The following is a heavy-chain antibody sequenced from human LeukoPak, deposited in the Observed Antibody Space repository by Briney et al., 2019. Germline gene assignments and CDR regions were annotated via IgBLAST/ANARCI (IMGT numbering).Heavy chain of an antibody. CDR2: IYYSGST. CDR1: GVSISSGDYY. J-gene: IGHJ4*02. CDR3: ARALRWVFPAGGFDY. D-gene: IGHD2-21*01. V-gene: IGHV4-30-4*08. Sequence: SETLSLTCTVSGVSISSGDYYWSWIRQPPGKGLEWIGYIYYSGSTYYNPSLKSRVTISVDTSKNQFSLKLSSVTAADTAVYYCARALRWVFPAGGFDYWGQGTLVTVSS.